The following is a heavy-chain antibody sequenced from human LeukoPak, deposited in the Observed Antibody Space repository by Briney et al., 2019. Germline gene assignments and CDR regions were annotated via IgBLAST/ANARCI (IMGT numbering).Heavy chain of an antibody. J-gene: IGHJ4*02. V-gene: IGHV4-4*09. CDR1: GDSITNYQ. CDR3: ATSYDCKVAPFDL. Sequence: KPSETLSLTCTVSGDSITNYQWSWIRQSPGKGLEWIGHITTSGTTNYNPSLQSRVTFSVDTSRDQFSLKLSFVTAADTALYYCATSYDCKVAPFDLWGQGTLVTVSS. CDR2: ITTSGTT. D-gene: IGHD3-22*01.